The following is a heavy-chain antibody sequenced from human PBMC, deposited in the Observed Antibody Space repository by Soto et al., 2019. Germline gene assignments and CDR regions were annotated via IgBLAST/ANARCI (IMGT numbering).Heavy chain of an antibody. V-gene: IGHV4-30-4*01. J-gene: IGHJ4*01. CDR2: IYYSGST. CDR3: ANSDSTVTTSVSFDY. D-gene: IGHD4-17*01. Sequence: PSETLSLTCTVSGGSISSGDYYWSWIRQPPGKGLEWIGYIYYSGSTYYNPSLKSRVTISVDTSKNQFSLKLSSVTAADTAVYYCANSDSTVTTSVSFDYWGHGTLVTVSS. CDR1: GGSISSGDYY.